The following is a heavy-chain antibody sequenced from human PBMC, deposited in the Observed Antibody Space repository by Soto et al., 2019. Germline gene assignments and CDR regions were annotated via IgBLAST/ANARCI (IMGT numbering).Heavy chain of an antibody. CDR1: GFSLSTTRMR. CDR3: ARSLYGGNYYFDY. D-gene: IGHD2-21*02. Sequence: SGPTLVNPTQTLTLTCTFSGFSLSTTRMRVSWIRQPPGKALEWLARIDWDDDKFYSTSLKTRLTISKDTSKNQVVLTMINMDPVDTATYYCARSLYGGNYYFDYWGQGXLVTVSS. J-gene: IGHJ4*02. CDR2: IDWDDDK. V-gene: IGHV2-70*04.